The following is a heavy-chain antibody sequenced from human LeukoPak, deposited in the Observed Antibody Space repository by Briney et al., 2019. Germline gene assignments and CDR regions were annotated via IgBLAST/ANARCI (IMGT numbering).Heavy chain of an antibody. J-gene: IGHJ4*02. D-gene: IGHD2-15*01. V-gene: IGHV4-34*01. CDR3: ARGAWATRLAS. Sequence: PSETLSLTCAVYGESLNSYYWSWIRQPPGKGLEWIGEIYESGTTNYNPSLKSRVAISIDTSKHQFSLRLSSVTAADTAVYYCARGAWATRLASWGLGTPVIVSS. CDR2: IYESGTT. CDR1: GESLNSYY.